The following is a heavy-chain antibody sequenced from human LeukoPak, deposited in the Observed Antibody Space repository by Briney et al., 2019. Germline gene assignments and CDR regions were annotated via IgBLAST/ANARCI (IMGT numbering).Heavy chain of an antibody. CDR3: ARGSSPGDY. CDR1: GFTFSSYC. CDR2: IKQDGSEK. V-gene: IGHV3-7*03. D-gene: IGHD6-13*01. J-gene: IGHJ4*02. Sequence: GGSLRLSCAASGFTFSSYCMSWVRQAPGKGLEWVANIKQDGSEKYYVDSVKGRFTISRDNAKNSLYLQMNSLRAEDTAVYYCARGSSPGDYWGQGTLVTVSS.